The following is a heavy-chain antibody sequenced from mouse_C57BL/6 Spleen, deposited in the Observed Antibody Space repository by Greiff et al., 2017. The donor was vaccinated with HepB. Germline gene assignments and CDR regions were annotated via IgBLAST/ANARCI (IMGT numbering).Heavy chain of an antibody. CDR1: GYTFTGYW. CDR2: ILPGSGST. V-gene: IGHV1-9*01. J-gene: IGHJ4*01. CDR3: ARSGGYDYDGGDYAMDY. Sequence: QVQLQQSGAELMKPGASVKLSCKATGYTFTGYWIEWVKQRPGHGLEWIGEILPGSGSTNYNEKFKGKATFTADTSSNTAYMQLSSLTTEDSAIYYCARSGGYDYDGGDYAMDYWGQGTSVTVSS. D-gene: IGHD2-4*01.